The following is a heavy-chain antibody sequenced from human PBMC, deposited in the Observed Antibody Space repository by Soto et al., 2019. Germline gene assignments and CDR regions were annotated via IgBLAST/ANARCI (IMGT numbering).Heavy chain of an antibody. J-gene: IGHJ4*02. V-gene: IGHV3-9*01. CDR2: ISWNSGSI. D-gene: IGHD6-13*01. CDR1: GFTFDAYA. CDR3: AKSYSRSWSLFDY. Sequence: EVQLVESGGGLVQPGRSLRLSCAASGFTFDAYARYWVRQAPGKGLERVSGISWNSGSIGYADSVKGRFPISRDNAKNPLYMQMDSLRAEDTALYYCAKSYSRSWSLFDYWGQGTLVTVSS.